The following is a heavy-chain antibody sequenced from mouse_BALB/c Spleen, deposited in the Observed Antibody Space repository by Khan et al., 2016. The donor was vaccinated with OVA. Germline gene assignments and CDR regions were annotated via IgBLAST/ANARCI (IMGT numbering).Heavy chain of an antibody. D-gene: IGHD1-1*01. CDR1: GFTFSTYD. Sequence: EVELVESGGDVVKPGGSLKLSCAASGFTFSTYDMSWVRQTPDKRLEWVATVSTGGHYTYYPDTVKGRFTISRENAKNTLYLQMNSLKSEDTAMFYCARLAYYYDSEGFAYWGQGTLVTVSA. CDR3: ARLAYYYDSEGFAY. CDR2: VSTGGHYT. J-gene: IGHJ3*01. V-gene: IGHV5-6*01.